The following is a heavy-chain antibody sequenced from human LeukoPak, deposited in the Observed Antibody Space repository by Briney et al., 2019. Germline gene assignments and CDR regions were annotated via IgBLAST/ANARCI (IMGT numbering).Heavy chain of an antibody. Sequence: PGGSLRLSCAASGLTVSSNYMSWVRQAPGKGLEWVSSISSSSSYIYYADSVKGRFTISRDNAKNSLYLQMNSLRAEDTAVYYCARGITMVRGVTVVRFDPWGQGTLVTVSS. D-gene: IGHD3-10*01. J-gene: IGHJ5*02. CDR1: GLTVSSNY. V-gene: IGHV3-21*01. CDR2: ISSSSSYI. CDR3: ARGITMVRGVTVVRFDP.